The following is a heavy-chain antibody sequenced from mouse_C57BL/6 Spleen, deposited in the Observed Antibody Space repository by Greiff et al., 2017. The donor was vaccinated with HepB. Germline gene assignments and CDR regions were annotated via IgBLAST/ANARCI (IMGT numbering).Heavy chain of an antibody. CDR1: GFAFSSYW. J-gene: IGHJ1*03. CDR2: IYPGDGDT. D-gene: IGHD1-1*01. V-gene: IGHV1-80*01. CDR3: AQEDITTVVNWYFDV. Sequence: VKLLESGAELVKPGASVKISCKASGFAFSSYWMNWVKQRPGKGLEWIGQIYPGDGDTNYNGNFKGKVTLTADKSSSTTYMQLSSLTSEDSAVYFCAQEDITTVVNWYFDVWGTGTTVTVSS.